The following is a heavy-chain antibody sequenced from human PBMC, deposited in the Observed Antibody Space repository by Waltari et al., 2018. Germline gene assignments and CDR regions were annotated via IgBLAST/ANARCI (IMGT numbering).Heavy chain of an antibody. CDR1: GGSFSGYY. V-gene: IGHV4-34*01. CDR2: INHSGST. Sequence: QVQLQQWGAGLLKPSETLSLTCAVYGGSFSGYYWSWLPQPPGKGLEWIGEINHSGSTNYNPSLKSRVTISVDTSKNQFSLKLSSVTAADTAVYYCAVGRHFRKGSRDYWGQGTLVTVSS. J-gene: IGHJ4*02. CDR3: AVGRHFRKGSRDY.